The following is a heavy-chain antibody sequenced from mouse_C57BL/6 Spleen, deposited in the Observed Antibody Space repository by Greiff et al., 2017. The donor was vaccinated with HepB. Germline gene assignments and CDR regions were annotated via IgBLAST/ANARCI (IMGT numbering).Heavy chain of an antibody. J-gene: IGHJ2*01. CDR3: ARDSSGTGY. Sequence: EVHLVESGGGLVKPGGSLKLSCAASGFTFSDYGMHWVRQAPEKGLEWVAYISSGSSTIHYADTVKGRFTISRDNAKNTLFLQMTSLRSEDAAMCYCARDSSGTGYWGQGTTLTVSS. CDR2: ISSGSSTI. CDR1: GFTFSDYG. D-gene: IGHD3-2*02. V-gene: IGHV5-17*01.